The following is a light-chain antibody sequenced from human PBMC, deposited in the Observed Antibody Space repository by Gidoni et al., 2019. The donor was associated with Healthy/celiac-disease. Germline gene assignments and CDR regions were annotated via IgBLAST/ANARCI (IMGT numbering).Light chain of an antibody. Sequence: DIQMTQSPSSLSTSVGDRVTIACRASQSISSYLNCYQQQPGKAPKLLIYAASRLQRGVPSRFSGSGSGTDFTPTISSLQPDDFATYYCQHSYIFITFGQGTRLEIK. CDR2: AAS. CDR1: QSISSY. CDR3: QHSYIFIT. J-gene: IGKJ5*01. V-gene: IGKV1-39*01.